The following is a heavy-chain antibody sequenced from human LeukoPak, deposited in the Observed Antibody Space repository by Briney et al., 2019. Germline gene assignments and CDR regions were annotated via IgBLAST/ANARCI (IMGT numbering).Heavy chain of an antibody. Sequence: ASVKVSCKASGYTFTSYDINWVRQATGQGLEWMGWINPNSGGTNYAQKFQGRVTMTRDTSISTAYMELSRLRSDDTAVYYCARPFRGGAFDYWGQGTLVTVSS. V-gene: IGHV1-2*02. CDR3: ARPFRGGAFDY. CDR1: GYTFTSYD. D-gene: IGHD3-16*01. J-gene: IGHJ4*02. CDR2: INPNSGGT.